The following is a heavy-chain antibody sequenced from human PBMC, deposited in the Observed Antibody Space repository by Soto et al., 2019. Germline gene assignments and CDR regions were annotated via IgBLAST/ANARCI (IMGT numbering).Heavy chain of an antibody. V-gene: IGHV4-30-4*01. CDR1: GGSISIGDYY. D-gene: IGHD3-10*01. J-gene: IGHJ6*02. CDR3: ARGSRGNYYYGMDV. Sequence: PSETLSLTCTVSGGSISIGDYYWRWIRQPPGKGLEWIGYIYYSGSTYYNPSLKSRVTISVDTSKNQFSLKLSSVTAADTAVYYCARGSRGNYYYGMDVWGQGTTVTVSS. CDR2: IYYSGST.